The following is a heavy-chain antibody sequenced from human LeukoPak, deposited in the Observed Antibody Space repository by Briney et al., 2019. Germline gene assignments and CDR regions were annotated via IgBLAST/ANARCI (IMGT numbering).Heavy chain of an antibody. CDR2: ISAQNGNT. Sequence: GASVKVSCKAAGYTFTNYGVTWVRQAPGQGLECVGWISAQNGNTNYVQKLEDRVTMTTDTTTTTAYLELRNLRSDDTAVYYCARDSASTSFPPAYDYWGQGTVVAVSS. V-gene: IGHV1-18*04. J-gene: IGHJ4*02. D-gene: IGHD3-16*01. CDR3: ARDSASTSFPPAYDY. CDR1: GYTFTNYG.